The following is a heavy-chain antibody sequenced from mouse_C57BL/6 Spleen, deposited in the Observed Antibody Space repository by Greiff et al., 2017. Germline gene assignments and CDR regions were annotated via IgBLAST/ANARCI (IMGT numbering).Heavy chain of an antibody. Sequence: EVKLMESGEGLVKPGGSLKLSCAASGFTFSSYAMSWVRQTPEKRLEWVAYISSGGDYIYYADTVKGRFTISRDNARNTLYLQMSSLKSEDTAMYYCTRGDYDVDWFAYWGQGTLVTVSA. V-gene: IGHV5-9-1*02. CDR1: GFTFSSYA. CDR3: TRGDYDVDWFAY. CDR2: ISSGGDYI. J-gene: IGHJ3*01. D-gene: IGHD2-4*01.